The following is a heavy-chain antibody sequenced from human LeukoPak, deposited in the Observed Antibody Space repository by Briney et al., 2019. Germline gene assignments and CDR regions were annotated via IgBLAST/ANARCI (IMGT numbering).Heavy chain of an antibody. D-gene: IGHD3-10*01. CDR2: IIPILGIA. CDR1: GGTFSSYA. V-gene: IGHV1-69*04. Sequence: SVKVSCKASGGTFSSYAISWVRQAPGQGLEWMGRIIPILGIANYAQKFQGRVTITADKSTSTAYMELSSLRSEDTAVYYCARGDPDYYGSGSPLFDPWGQGTLVTVSS. J-gene: IGHJ5*02. CDR3: ARGDPDYYGSGSPLFDP.